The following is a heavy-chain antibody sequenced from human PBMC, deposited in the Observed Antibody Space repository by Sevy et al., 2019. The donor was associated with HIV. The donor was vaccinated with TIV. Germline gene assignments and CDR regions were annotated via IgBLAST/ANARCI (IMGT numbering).Heavy chain of an antibody. CDR1: GFTFSSYS. CDR3: ARDETWDAFDI. J-gene: IGHJ3*02. V-gene: IGHV3-21*01. CDR2: ISGLSNYI. Sequence: GGSLRLSCAASGFTFSSYSMNWVRQAPGKGLEWVSSISGLSNYIYYTDSVQGRFTISRDNAKNSRYLQMNSLTDEDTAVYYCARDETWDAFDIWGQGTMVTVSS.